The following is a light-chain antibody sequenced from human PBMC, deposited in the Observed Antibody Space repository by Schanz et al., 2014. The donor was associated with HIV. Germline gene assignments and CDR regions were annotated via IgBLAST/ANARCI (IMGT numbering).Light chain of an antibody. CDR3: CSYTTTSTYV. Sequence: QSALTQPASVSGSPGQSITISCTGTSSDVGVYNYVSWYQQHPGKAPKLMIYDVSNRPSGVSSRFSGSKSGNTASLTISGLQAEDEADYYCCSYTTTSTYVFGAGTKLTVL. V-gene: IGLV2-14*01. J-gene: IGLJ1*01. CDR1: SSDVGVYNY. CDR2: DVS.